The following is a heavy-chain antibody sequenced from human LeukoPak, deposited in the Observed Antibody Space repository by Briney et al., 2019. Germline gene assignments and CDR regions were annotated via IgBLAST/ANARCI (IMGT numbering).Heavy chain of an antibody. CDR3: ATYVGSTISSQYYYYYMDV. Sequence: PGGSLRLSCAASGFTFSSYGMHWARRAPGKGLEWVAFVLYDGTNKYYADSVKGRFTISRDNSNNTLFLQMNSLRAEDTAVYYCATYVGSTISSQYYYYYMDVWGKGTTVTVSS. V-gene: IGHV3-30*02. J-gene: IGHJ6*03. CDR2: VLYDGTNK. D-gene: IGHD3-3*02. CDR1: GFTFSSYG.